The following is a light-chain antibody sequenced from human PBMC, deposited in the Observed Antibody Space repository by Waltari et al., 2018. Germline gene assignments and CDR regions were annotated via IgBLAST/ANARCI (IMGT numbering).Light chain of an antibody. V-gene: IGLV2-14*03. CDR1: SNDVGASNF. Sequence: QSALTQPASVSGSPGQSITISCTGTSNDVGASNFVSRYHTHPGTAPQLMIYACTGRPSGISYRFSGAKSANTASLTIAGLLPEDEAIYYCSSFTDTHTLLFGGGTTVTVL. J-gene: IGLJ2*01. CDR2: ACT. CDR3: SSFTDTHTLL.